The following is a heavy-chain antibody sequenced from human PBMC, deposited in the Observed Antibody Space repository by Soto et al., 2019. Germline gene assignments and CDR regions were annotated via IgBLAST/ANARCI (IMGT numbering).Heavy chain of an antibody. CDR1: GGTFSSYA. CDR2: IIPIFGTA. CDR3: ARQALSGETNWYFDL. Sequence: GASVKVSCKASGGTFSSYAISWVRQAPGQGLEWMGGIIPIFGTANYAQKFQGRVTITADESTSTAYMELSSLRSEDTVVYYCARQALSGETNWYFDLWGRGTLVTVSS. J-gene: IGHJ2*01. V-gene: IGHV1-69*13. D-gene: IGHD3-10*01.